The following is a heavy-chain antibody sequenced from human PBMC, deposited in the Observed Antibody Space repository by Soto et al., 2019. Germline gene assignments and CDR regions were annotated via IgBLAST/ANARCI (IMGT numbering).Heavy chain of an antibody. CDR1: GFTFSDYY. Sequence: QVQLVESGGGLVKPGGSLRLSCAASGFTFSDYYMSWIRQAPGKGLEWVSYISSSGSTIYYADSVKGRFTISRDNAKNSLYLQMNSLRAEATTVYYCARSYCSSTSCYPRTYWYFDLWGRGTLVTVSS. D-gene: IGHD2-2*01. CDR2: ISSSGSTI. CDR3: ARSYCSSTSCYPRTYWYFDL. J-gene: IGHJ2*01. V-gene: IGHV3-11*01.